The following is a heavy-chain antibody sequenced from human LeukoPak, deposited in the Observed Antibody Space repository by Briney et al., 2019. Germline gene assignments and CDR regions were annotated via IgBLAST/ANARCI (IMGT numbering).Heavy chain of an antibody. D-gene: IGHD6-19*01. CDR2: IKQDGSDK. V-gene: IGHV3-7*01. CDR1: GFTFSIYW. J-gene: IGHJ5*02. CDR3: VRIPNSAGFPNWFDP. Sequence: GGSLRLSCAASGFTFSIYWMSWVRQAPGKGLEWVANIKQDGSDKYYVDSVKGRFTISRGNAKNSLYLQMNSLRAEDTAMYYCVRIPNSAGFPNWFDPWGQGTLVTVSS.